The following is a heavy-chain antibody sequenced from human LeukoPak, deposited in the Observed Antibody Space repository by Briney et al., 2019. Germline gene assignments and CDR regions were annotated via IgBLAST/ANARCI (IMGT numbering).Heavy chain of an antibody. CDR2: IYSDNT. Sequence: GGSLRLSCAAPGFTFSSYAMSWVRQAPGKGLEWVSFIYSDNTHYSDSVKGRFTISRDNSKNTLYLQMNSLRAEDTAVYYCARRAGAYSHPYDYWGQGTLVTVSS. CDR1: GFTFSSYA. V-gene: IGHV3-53*01. J-gene: IGHJ4*02. CDR3: ARRAGAYSHPYDY. D-gene: IGHD2-15*01.